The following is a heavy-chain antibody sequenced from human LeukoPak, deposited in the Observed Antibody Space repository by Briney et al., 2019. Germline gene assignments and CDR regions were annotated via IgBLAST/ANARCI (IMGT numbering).Heavy chain of an antibody. V-gene: IGHV1-2*02. CDR2: INPNSGGT. Sequence: ASVKVSCKTSGYTFTDYYIHWVRQVPGQGPEWMGWINPNSGGTNYAQKFQGRVTMTRDTSISTAYMELSRLRSDDTAVYYCARDLTTVTPNYYYYYMDVWGKGTTVTVSS. CDR3: ARDLTTVTPNYYYYYMDV. D-gene: IGHD4-17*01. CDR1: GYTFTDYY. J-gene: IGHJ6*03.